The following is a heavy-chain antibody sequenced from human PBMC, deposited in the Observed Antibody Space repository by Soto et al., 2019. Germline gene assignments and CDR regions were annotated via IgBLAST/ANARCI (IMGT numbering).Heavy chain of an antibody. V-gene: IGHV3-13*01. J-gene: IGHJ4*02. CDR2: IGTAGDT. Sequence: GGSLRLSCEASGFTFSGFDMHWVHQPTGKGLEWVSSIGTAGDTYYAVSVKGRFTISRDNAKNSLSLQMNSLRAGDMAVYFCAKSQEIGTHFFDSWGQGTQVTVSS. D-gene: IGHD6-13*01. CDR1: GFTFSGFD. CDR3: AKSQEIGTHFFDS.